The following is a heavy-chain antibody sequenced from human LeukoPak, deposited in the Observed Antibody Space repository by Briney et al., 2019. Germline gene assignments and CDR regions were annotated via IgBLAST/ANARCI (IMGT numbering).Heavy chain of an antibody. CDR2: ISYDGSNE. Sequence: GGSLRLSCAASGFSFSVFGMHWVRQAPGKGLQWVAVISYDGSNEYYADSVKGRFTISRDNSENTLYLQMSSLRAEDTAVYYCAELGITMIGGVWGKGTTVTISS. CDR1: GFSFSVFG. CDR3: AELGITMIGGV. V-gene: IGHV3-30*18. D-gene: IGHD3-10*02. J-gene: IGHJ6*04.